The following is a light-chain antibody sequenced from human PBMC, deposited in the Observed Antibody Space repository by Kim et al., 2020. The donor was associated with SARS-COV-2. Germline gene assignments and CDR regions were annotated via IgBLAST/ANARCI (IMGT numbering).Light chain of an antibody. V-gene: IGLV4-60*03. J-gene: IGLJ3*02. CDR2: LEGSGSY. CDR1: SGHSSYI. CDR3: ETWDRITRGM. Sequence: QLVLTQSSSASASLGSSVKITCTLSSGHSSYIIAWHQQQPGKAPRYLMKLEGSGSYNKGSGVPDRFSGSSSGADRYLTISNLQSEDEADYYCETWDRITRGMFVGGTLLTV.